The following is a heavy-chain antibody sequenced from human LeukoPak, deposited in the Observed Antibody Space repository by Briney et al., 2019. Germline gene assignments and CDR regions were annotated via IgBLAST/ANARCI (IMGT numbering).Heavy chain of an antibody. J-gene: IGHJ6*03. V-gene: IGHV3-21*01. D-gene: IGHD3/OR15-3a*01. Sequence: GGSLRLSCAASGFSISHYIMNWVRQAPGKGLEWVSSIGTSNTYIYYTDSVKGRFTISRDNANNTLYLEMNSLRAEDTAIYYRTRDGLDHYYYYYIDVWGKGTTVTVSS. CDR1: GFSISHYI. CDR2: IGTSNTYI. CDR3: TRDGLDHYYYYYIDV.